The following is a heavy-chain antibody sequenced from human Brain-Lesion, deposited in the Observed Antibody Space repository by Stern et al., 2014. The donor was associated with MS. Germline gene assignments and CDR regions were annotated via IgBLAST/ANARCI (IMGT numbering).Heavy chain of an antibody. Sequence: VQLVESGAEVQKPGASVKVSCKTSGYIFTGYYIHWVRQAPGQGLAWMAWINPNTGGPKYAQKFQGRVTMSRDTSISTAYVELSSLTSDDTAVYYCARDQRGITIFGVVTDYYYLGMDVWGQGTTVTVSS. V-gene: IGHV1-2*02. CDR3: ARDQRGITIFGVVTDYYYLGMDV. CDR1: GYIFTGYY. CDR2: INPNTGGP. J-gene: IGHJ6*02. D-gene: IGHD3-3*01.